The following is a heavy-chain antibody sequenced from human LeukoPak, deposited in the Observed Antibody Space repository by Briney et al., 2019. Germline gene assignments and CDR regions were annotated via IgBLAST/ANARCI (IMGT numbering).Heavy chain of an antibody. CDR1: GDSISSYY. CDR3: AREGSGWYYFDI. CDR2: IYYSGST. D-gene: IGHD6-19*01. V-gene: IGHV4-59*12. J-gene: IGHJ4*02. Sequence: SETLSLTCTVSGDSISSYYWSWIRQPPGKGLEWIGYIYYSGSTNYNPSLKSRGTISVDTSKSQFSLKLSSVTAADTAVYYCAREGSGWYYFDIWGQGILVTVSS.